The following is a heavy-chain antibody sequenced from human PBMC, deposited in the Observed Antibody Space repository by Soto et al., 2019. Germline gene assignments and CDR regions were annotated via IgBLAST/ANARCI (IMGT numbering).Heavy chain of an antibody. CDR1: GFTFSSYA. CDR3: AKDHYGDYVRDY. Sequence: EVQLLESGGGLVQPGGSLRLSCAASGFTFSSYAMSWVRQAPGKGLEWVSAISGSGGSTYYADSVKGRFTISRDNSRNTLYLQMNSLRAEDTAVYYCAKDHYGDYVRDYWGQGTLVTVSS. CDR2: ISGSGGST. J-gene: IGHJ4*02. D-gene: IGHD4-17*01. V-gene: IGHV3-23*01.